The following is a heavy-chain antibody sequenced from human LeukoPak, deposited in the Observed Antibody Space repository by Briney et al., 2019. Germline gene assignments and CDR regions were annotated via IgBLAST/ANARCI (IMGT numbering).Heavy chain of an antibody. V-gene: IGHV1-69*05. CDR1: GGTFSSYA. Sequence: GASVKVSCKASGGTFSSYAISWVRQAPGQGLEWMGGIIPIFGTANYAQKFQGRVTMTRDMSTNTVSLEMSSLTSEDTGVYYCARSLYDSGWYSQFDYWGQGTLVTVSS. J-gene: IGHJ4*02. CDR3: ARSLYDSGWYSQFDY. D-gene: IGHD6-19*01. CDR2: IIPIFGTA.